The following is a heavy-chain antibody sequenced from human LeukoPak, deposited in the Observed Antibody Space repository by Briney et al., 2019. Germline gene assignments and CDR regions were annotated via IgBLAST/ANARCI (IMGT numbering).Heavy chain of an antibody. CDR2: IIQDGSEK. D-gene: IGHD4-17*01. CDR1: GFTFRNYW. CDR3: ARDKAYGDSEDF. Sequence: GGSLRLSCAASGFTFRNYWMSWVRQAPGKGLEWVANIIQDGSEKNYVDSVKGRFTISRDNAKNSLYLRMNSLRAEDTAVYYCARDKAYGDSEDFWGQGTLVTVSS. J-gene: IGHJ4*02. V-gene: IGHV3-7*05.